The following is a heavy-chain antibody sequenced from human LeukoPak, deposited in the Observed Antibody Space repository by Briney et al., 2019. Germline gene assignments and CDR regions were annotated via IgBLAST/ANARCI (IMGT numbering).Heavy chain of an antibody. CDR1: GYTFTSHY. J-gene: IGHJ4*02. CDR2: ITPGGDET. CDR3: AREGYSSEGSGDYKTFDY. D-gene: IGHD3-10*01. V-gene: IGHV1-46*01. Sequence: GASVKVSCKTSGYTFTSHYVHWVRQAPGQGIGWMGLITPGGDETIYAQKFQGRLTVTRDTSTSTVFMELSRLTSEDTAVYFCAREGYSSEGSGDYKTFDYWGLGTLVIVSS.